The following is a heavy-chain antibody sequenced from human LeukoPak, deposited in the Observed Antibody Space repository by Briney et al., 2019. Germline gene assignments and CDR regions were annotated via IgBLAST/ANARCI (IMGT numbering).Heavy chain of an antibody. Sequence: PGRSLRLSCAASGFTFSDYGMHWVRQAPGKGLEWVTVISNEGRVQYYADSVKGRFIISRDNSDNTLSLQMNSLRAEDTAVYYCTKEGGPMSETTERYSFDHWGRGTLVTVSS. CDR3: TKEGGPMSETTERYSFDH. J-gene: IGHJ4*02. CDR1: GFTFSDYG. V-gene: IGHV3-30*18. CDR2: ISNEGRVQ. D-gene: IGHD4-17*01.